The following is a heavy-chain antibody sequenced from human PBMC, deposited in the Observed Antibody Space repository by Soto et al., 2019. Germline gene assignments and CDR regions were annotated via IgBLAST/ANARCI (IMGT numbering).Heavy chain of an antibody. J-gene: IGHJ4*02. CDR2: IYYSGST. CDR3: ARWWFGEFFDY. D-gene: IGHD3-10*01. Sequence: QVQLQESGPGLVKPSQTLSLTCTVSGGSISSGDYYWSWIRQPPGNVLEWIGYIYYSGSTYYNPSLKTRVTISVDTSTNQFSLTLSSVTAADTALYYCARWWFGEFFDYWGQGTLVTVSS. CDR1: GGSISSGDYY. V-gene: IGHV4-30-4*01.